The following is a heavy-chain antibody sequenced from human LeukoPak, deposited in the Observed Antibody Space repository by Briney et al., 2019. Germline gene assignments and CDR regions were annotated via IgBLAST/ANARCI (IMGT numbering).Heavy chain of an antibody. D-gene: IGHD3-10*01. Sequence: AGGSLRLSCAASGFTFSNNAMHWVRQAPGKGLEWVAFISYDGGRKYYADSVKGRFTISRDNSKNTLYLQMNSLRAEDTAVYYCARALAYGSGIPNDAFDIWGQGTMVTVSS. CDR2: ISYDGGRK. V-gene: IGHV3-30*03. CDR1: GFTFSNNA. J-gene: IGHJ3*02. CDR3: ARALAYGSGIPNDAFDI.